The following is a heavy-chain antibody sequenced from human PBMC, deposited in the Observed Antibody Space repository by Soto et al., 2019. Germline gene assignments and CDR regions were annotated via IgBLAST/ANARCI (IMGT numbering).Heavy chain of an antibody. D-gene: IGHD1-1*01. V-gene: IGHV3-30-3*01. CDR3: AREVVTTQWYFDN. CDR1: GFTFSDYS. Sequence: VQLVESGGGLVQPGGSLRLSCAASGFTFSDYSMHWFRQAPGTGLEWVVVVSSSGHITIYADSVKGRFIISRDNSRNTLYLQMNSLRTEDTAVYYSAREVVTTQWYFDNWGQGIQVTVSS. CDR2: VSSSGHIT. J-gene: IGHJ4*02.